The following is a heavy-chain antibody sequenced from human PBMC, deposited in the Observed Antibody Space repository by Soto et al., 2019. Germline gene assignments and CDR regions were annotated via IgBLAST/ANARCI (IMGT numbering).Heavy chain of an antibody. D-gene: IGHD2-15*01. CDR1: GFPFSSYG. CDR3: AGGQYYFDY. V-gene: IGHV3-30*03. CDR2: LSYDGTNQ. Sequence: QVQLVESGGGVVQPGRSLRLSCAASGFPFSSYGMHWVRQAPGKGLDWVALLSYDGTNQYYADSVKGRFTVSRDNSKNTLYLHMSRLRAEDTAVYYCAGGQYYFDYCGQGTLVSVSS. J-gene: IGHJ4*02.